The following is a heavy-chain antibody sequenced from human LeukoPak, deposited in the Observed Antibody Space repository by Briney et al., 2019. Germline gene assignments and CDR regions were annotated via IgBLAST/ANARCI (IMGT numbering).Heavy chain of an antibody. CDR2: INHSGST. D-gene: IGHD2-15*01. CDR3: ARMPAVYCSGGSCLFTGFLYCYYGMDV. J-gene: IGHJ6*02. CDR1: GGSFSGYY. Sequence: SETLSLTCAVYGGSFSGYYWSWIRQPPGKGLEWIGEINHSGSTNYNPSLKSRVTISVDTSKNQFSLKLSSVTAADTAVYYCARMPAVYCSGGSCLFTGFLYCYYGMDVWGQGATVTVSS. V-gene: IGHV4-34*01.